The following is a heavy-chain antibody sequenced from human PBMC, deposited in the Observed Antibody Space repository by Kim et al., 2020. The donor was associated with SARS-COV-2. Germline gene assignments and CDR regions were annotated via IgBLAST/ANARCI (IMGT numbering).Heavy chain of an antibody. V-gene: IGHV4-34*01. D-gene: IGHD2-2*02. CDR3: ARGGGPTIVVPAAIRDPLDY. J-gene: IGHJ4*02. Sequence: RVTISVDTSKNQFSLKLSSVTAADTAVYYCARGGGPTIVVPAAIRDPLDYWGQGTLVTVSS.